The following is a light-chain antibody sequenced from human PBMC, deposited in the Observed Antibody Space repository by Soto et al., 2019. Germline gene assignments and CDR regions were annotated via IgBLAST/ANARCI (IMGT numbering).Light chain of an antibody. CDR3: QQYDNWLTGT. J-gene: IGKJ1*01. V-gene: IGKV3-15*01. CDR2: DAS. Sequence: ITQAPPCLSASPPERATLSCRASQAISDNLAWYQHKPGQPPRLLIYDASTRATGIPARFSGGGSGTEFTLTISSLQSEDFAVYYCQQYDNWLTGTFGQGTKVDI. CDR1: QAISDN.